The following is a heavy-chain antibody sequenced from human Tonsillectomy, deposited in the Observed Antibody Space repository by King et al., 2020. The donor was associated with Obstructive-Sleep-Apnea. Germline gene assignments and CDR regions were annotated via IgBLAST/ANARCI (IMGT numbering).Heavy chain of an antibody. CDR3: AKNEPYSSRWYSSLNYYYYGMDV. J-gene: IGHJ6*02. CDR2: VRYDGSNK. Sequence: VQLVESGGGVVQPGRSLRLSCAASGFTFSSYGMHWVRQAPGKGLEWVAFVRYDGSNKYYADSVKGRFTISRDNSNNTLCLQMNSLRAEDTAVYYCAKNEPYSSRWYSSLNYYYYGMDVWGQGTTVTVSS. CDR1: GFTFSSYG. V-gene: IGHV3-30*02. D-gene: IGHD6-13*01.